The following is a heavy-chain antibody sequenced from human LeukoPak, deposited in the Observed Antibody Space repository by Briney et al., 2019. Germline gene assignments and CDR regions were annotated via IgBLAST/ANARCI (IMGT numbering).Heavy chain of an antibody. D-gene: IGHD3/OR15-3a*01. V-gene: IGHV4-39*01. CDR3: ARRGLVTPRGFDY. J-gene: IGHJ4*02. CDR1: GGSISSSSYY. Sequence: SETLSLTCTVSGGSISSSSYYWGWIRQPPGKGLEWIGSIYYSGSTYYNPSLKSRVTISVDTSKNQFSLKLSSVTAADTAVYYCARRGLVTPRGFDYWGQGTLVTVSS. CDR2: IYYSGST.